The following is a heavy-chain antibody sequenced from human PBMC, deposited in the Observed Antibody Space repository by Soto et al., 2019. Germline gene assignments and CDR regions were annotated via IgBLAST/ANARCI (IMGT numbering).Heavy chain of an antibody. D-gene: IGHD2-2*02. Sequence: EVHLVESGGGLGQPGGSLRLSCAASGFTLSSHTMNWVRQAPGKGLEWVSSISSDSSYKYYTDSVTGRFTVSRDNAKNSLYLQMNSLRAEDTAVYYCARGFCTRSSCYIGGFYYYGMDVWGQGATVTVSS. J-gene: IGHJ6*02. CDR1: GFTLSSHT. CDR2: ISSDSSYK. V-gene: IGHV3-21*01. CDR3: ARGFCTRSSCYIGGFYYYGMDV.